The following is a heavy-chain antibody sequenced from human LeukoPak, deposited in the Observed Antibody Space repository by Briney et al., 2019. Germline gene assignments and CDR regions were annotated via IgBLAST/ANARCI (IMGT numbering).Heavy chain of an antibody. CDR1: RGSISSYY. V-gene: IGHV4-59*12. Sequence: PSETLSLTCTVSRGSISSYYWSCIRRTPQGGLGRIGYIYYSGSTNYNPSLKSRVTISVDTSKNQFSLKLSSVTAADTAVYYCASQSTTGIWFDPWGQGTLVTVSS. D-gene: IGHD1-1*01. CDR3: ASQSTTGIWFDP. CDR2: IYYSGST. J-gene: IGHJ5*02.